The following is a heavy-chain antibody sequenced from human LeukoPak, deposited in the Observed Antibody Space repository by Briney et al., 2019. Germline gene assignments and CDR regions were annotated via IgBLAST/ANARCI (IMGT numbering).Heavy chain of an antibody. D-gene: IGHD5-24*01. CDR2: ISSNGGST. J-gene: IGHJ4*02. CDR3: VKGRWLYFFQY. CDR1: GFTFSSYA. Sequence: PGGSLRLSCSASGFTFSSYAMHWVRQAPGKGLEYVSAISSNGGSTYYADSVKGRFTISRDNSKNTLYLQVSSLRAEDTAVYYCVKGRWLYFFQYWGQGTLVTVSS. V-gene: IGHV3-64D*06.